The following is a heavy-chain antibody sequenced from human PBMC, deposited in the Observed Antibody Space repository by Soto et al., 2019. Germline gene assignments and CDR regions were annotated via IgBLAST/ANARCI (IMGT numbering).Heavy chain of an antibody. CDR2: IIPIFGTA. D-gene: IGHD3-22*01. CDR1: GGTLSSYA. V-gene: IGHV1-69*06. J-gene: IGHJ5*02. Sequence: SVKVSCKASGGTLSSYAISWVRQAPGQGLEWTGGIIPIFGTANYAQKFQGRVTITADKSTSTAYMELSSLRSEDTAVYYCARVHDSSGYYYPTYNWFDPWGQGTLVTVSS. CDR3: ARVHDSSGYYYPTYNWFDP.